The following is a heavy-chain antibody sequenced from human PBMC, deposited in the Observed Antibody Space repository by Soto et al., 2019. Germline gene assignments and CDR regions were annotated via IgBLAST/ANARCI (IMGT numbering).Heavy chain of an antibody. CDR1: GYTFTGYY. CDR2: INPNSGGT. CDR3: LVRYCSSTSCPGAFDI. D-gene: IGHD2-2*01. V-gene: IGHV1-2*04. J-gene: IGHJ3*02. Sequence: ASVKVSCKASGYTFTGYYMYWVRQAPGQGLEWMGWINPNSGGTNFAQKFQGWVTMTRDTSITTGYMELSRAVRGSVTFPPPLVRYCSSTSCPGAFDIWGQGTMVTVSS.